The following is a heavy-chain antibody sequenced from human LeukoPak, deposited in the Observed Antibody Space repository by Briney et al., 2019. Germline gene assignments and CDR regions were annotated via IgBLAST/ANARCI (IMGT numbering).Heavy chain of an antibody. CDR2: IYPGDSDT. CDR3: ARQLRSTAWTFDY. V-gene: IGHV5-51*01. D-gene: IGHD4-17*01. J-gene: IGHJ4*02. CDR1: GYSFTSYW. Sequence: GESLRISCKGSGYSFTSYWIGWVRQMPGKGLEWMGIIYPGDSDTRYSPSFQGQVTISADKSISTAYLQWSSLKASDTAMYYCARQLRSTAWTFDYWGQGTLVTVSS.